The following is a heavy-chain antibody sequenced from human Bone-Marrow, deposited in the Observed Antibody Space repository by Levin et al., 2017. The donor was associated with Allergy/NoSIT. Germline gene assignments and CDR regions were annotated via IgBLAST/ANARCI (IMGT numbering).Heavy chain of an antibody. CDR3: AKDLGGWLQDAFDI. V-gene: IGHV3-23*01. J-gene: IGHJ3*02. CDR2: TSGSGGTT. Sequence: GGSLRLSCRASGFTFSNYAMSWVRQAPGKGLEWVSATSGSGGTTDYADSMKGRFTISRDNSKNTLYLQMNSLRVDDTAVYYCAKDLGGWLQDAFDIWGQGTMVTVSS. D-gene: IGHD5-24*01. CDR1: GFTFSNYA.